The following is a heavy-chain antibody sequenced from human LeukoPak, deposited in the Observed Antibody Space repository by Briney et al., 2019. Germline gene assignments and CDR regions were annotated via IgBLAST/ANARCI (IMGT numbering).Heavy chain of an antibody. D-gene: IGHD2-2*01. CDR3: TRAQSYCTSTSCSADY. Sequence: ASVKVSCKAFGYTFTTYYIHWVRQAPGRGLEWMGIINPSVGTTKSPDKFQGRVTMTRDTSTSTVYMELSGLGSDDTATYYCTRAQSYCTSTSCSADYWGQGTLVTVSS. V-gene: IGHV1-46*01. CDR1: GYTFTTYY. J-gene: IGHJ4*02. CDR2: INPSVGTT.